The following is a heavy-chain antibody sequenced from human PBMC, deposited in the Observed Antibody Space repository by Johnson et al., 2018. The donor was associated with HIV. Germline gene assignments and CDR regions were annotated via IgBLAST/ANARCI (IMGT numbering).Heavy chain of an antibody. CDR2: ISSDVGTT. J-gene: IGHJ3*02. CDR1: GFTFSSYA. V-gene: IGHV3-64*01. D-gene: IGHD3-22*01. CDR3: VRGRISMTVVDLRGGAFDI. Sequence: VQLVESGGGLVQPGGSLRLSCAASGFTFSSYAMHWVRQAPGKGLEYVSAISSDVGTTYYANSVKGRFTISRDNSKNTLYLQMGSLRADDTAIYYCVRGRISMTVVDLRGGAFDIWGQGTMVTVSS.